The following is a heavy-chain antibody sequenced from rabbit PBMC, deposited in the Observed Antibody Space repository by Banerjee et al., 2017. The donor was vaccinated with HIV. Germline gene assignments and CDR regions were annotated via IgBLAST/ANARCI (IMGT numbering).Heavy chain of an antibody. J-gene: IGHJ4*01. D-gene: IGHD6-1*01. CDR1: GFSFNSNYY. V-gene: IGHV1S40*01. CDR2: IYGGSSGNT. Sequence: QSLEESGGDLVKPGASLTLTCTASGFSFNSNYYMCWVRQAPGKGLEWIACIYGGSSGNTHYASWAKGRFTISKTSSTTVTLQMTSLTAADTATYFCARHANSINNGVDFGGLWGPGTLVPS. CDR3: ARHANSINNGVDFGGL.